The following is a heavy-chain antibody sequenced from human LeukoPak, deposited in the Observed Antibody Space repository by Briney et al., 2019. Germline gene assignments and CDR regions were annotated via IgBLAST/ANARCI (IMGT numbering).Heavy chain of an antibody. D-gene: IGHD5-12*01. CDR3: ARGGSGYDPPYYFDY. CDR2: ISYDGSNK. CDR1: GFTFSSYA. V-gene: IGHV3-30-3*01. Sequence: GGSLRLPCAASGFTFSSYAMHWVRQAPGKGLEWVAVISYDGSNKYYADSVKGRFTISRDNSKNTLYLQMNSLRAEDTAVYYCARGGSGYDPPYYFDYWGQGTLVTVSS. J-gene: IGHJ4*02.